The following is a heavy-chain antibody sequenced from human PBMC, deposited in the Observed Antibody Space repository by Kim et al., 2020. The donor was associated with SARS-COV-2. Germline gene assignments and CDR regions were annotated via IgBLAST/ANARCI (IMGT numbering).Heavy chain of an antibody. V-gene: IGHV4-61*01. CDR2: IYYSGST. CDR1: GGSVSSGSYY. J-gene: IGHJ5*02. CDR3: ARDAVPSAGPSRFDPWFDP. D-gene: IGHD3-10*01. Sequence: SETLSLTCTVSGGSVSSGSYYWSWIRQPPGKGLEWIGYIYYSGSTNYNPSLKSRVTISVDTSKNQFSLKLSSVTAADTAVYYCARDAVPSAGPSRFDPWFDPWGQGTLVTVSS.